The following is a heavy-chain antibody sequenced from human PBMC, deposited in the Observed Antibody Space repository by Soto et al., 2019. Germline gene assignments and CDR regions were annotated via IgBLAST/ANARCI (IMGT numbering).Heavy chain of an antibody. J-gene: IGHJ4*02. CDR3: ARDRSGYYRLYDY. CDR2: LYYSGST. Sequence: PLEIRSLACTVSGGSVRSGSYYWSWIRQPPGKGLEWIGYLYYSGSTNYNPSLKSRVSMSVDTSKNQFSLKLISLTAADTAVYYCARDRSGYYRLYDYWGQGTLVTVSS. V-gene: IGHV4-61*01. D-gene: IGHD3-3*01. CDR1: GGSVRSGSYY.